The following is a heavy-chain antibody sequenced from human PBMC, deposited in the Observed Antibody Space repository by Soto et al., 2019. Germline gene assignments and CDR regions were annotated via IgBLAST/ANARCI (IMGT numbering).Heavy chain of an antibody. J-gene: IGHJ5*02. V-gene: IGHV1-18*01. CDR1: VYTFTSYG. D-gene: IGHD4-17*01. CDR3: ARYCPVPMTTVTTCYWFDP. Sequence: QGQLVQSGAEVKKPGASVKVSCKASVYTFTSYGISWVRQAPGQGLEWMGWISAYNGNTNYAQKLQGRVTMTTDTSTSTAYMELRILRSDDTAVYYCARYCPVPMTTVTTCYWFDPWGQGTLVTVSS. CDR2: ISAYNGNT.